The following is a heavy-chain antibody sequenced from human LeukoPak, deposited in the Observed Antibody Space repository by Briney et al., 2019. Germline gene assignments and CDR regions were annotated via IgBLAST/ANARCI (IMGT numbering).Heavy chain of an antibody. J-gene: IGHJ3*02. CDR2: IYYSGST. CDR1: GGSISSGDYY. Sequence: SETLSLTCTVSGGSISSGDYYWSWIRQPPGKGLEWIGYIYYSGSTYYNPSLKSRVTISVDTSKNQFSLKLSSVTAADTAVYYCARDLVVVVAATDFDAFDIWGQGTMVTVSS. CDR3: ARDLVVVVAATDFDAFDI. V-gene: IGHV4-30-4*01. D-gene: IGHD2-15*01.